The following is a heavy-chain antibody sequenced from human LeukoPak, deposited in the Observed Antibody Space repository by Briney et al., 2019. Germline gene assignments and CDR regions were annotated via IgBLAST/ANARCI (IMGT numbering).Heavy chain of an antibody. Sequence: SETLSLTCAVYGGSFSGYYWSWIRQPPGKGLEWIGEINHSGSTNYNPSLKSRVTISVDTSKNQFSLKLSSVTAADTAVYYCASYCSGGSCYSGYYYYYGMDVWGQGTTVIVSS. CDR2: INHSGST. CDR1: GGSFSGYY. CDR3: ASYCSGGSCYSGYYYYYGMDV. J-gene: IGHJ6*02. V-gene: IGHV4-34*01. D-gene: IGHD2-15*01.